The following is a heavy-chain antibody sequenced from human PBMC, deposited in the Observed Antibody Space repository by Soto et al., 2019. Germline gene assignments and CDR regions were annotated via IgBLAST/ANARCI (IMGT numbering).Heavy chain of an antibody. J-gene: IGHJ6*02. Sequence: PGGSLRLSCAAPGFTFSSYVMHWVRQAPGKGLEWVAVISYDGINKYYADSVKGRFTISRDNSKNTLYLQMNSMRAEDTAVYYCAKESIAASVYYYGMDVWGQATPVTVSS. CDR3: AKESIAASVYYYGMDV. D-gene: IGHD6-6*01. V-gene: IGHV3-30*18. CDR1: GFTFSSYV. CDR2: ISYDGINK.